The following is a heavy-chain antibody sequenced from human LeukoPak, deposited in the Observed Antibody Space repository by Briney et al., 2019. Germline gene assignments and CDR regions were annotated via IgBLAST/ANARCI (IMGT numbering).Heavy chain of an antibody. CDR2: ISSSGSTI. J-gene: IGHJ4*02. V-gene: IGHV3-11*01. CDR1: GFTFSDYY. Sequence: GGSLRLSCAASGFTFSDYYMSWIRQAPRKGLEWVSYISSSGSTIYYADSVKGRFTISRDNAKNSLYLQMNSLRAEDTALYYCARYQGFVTVVTPSPLDYWGQGTLVTVSS. D-gene: IGHD4-23*01. CDR3: ARYQGFVTVVTPSPLDY.